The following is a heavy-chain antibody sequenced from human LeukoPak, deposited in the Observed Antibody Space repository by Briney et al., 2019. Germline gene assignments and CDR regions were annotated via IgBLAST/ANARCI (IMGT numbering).Heavy chain of an antibody. J-gene: IGHJ4*02. CDR3: AVPGYSSSWYRGSWSPGIDY. D-gene: IGHD6-13*01. CDR2: IIPIFGTA. Sequence: SVKVSCKASGGTFSSYAISWVRQAPGQGLEWMGGIIPIFGTANYAQKFQGRVTITADESTSTAYVELSSLRSEDTAVYYCAVPGYSSSWYRGSWSPGIDYWGQGTLVTVSS. V-gene: IGHV1-69*13. CDR1: GGTFSSYA.